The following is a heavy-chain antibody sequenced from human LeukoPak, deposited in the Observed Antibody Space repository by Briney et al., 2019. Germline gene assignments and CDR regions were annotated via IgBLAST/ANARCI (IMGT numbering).Heavy chain of an antibody. D-gene: IGHD5-12*01. CDR1: GFTVSSNY. CDR2: IYSGGST. Sequence: GGSLRLSCAASGFTVSSNYMSLVRQAPGKGLEWVSVIYSGGSTYYADSVKGRFTISRDNSKNTLYLQMNSLRAEDTAVYYCAREGGYDYRGVDYWGQGTLVTVSS. J-gene: IGHJ4*02. V-gene: IGHV3-53*01. CDR3: AREGGYDYRGVDY.